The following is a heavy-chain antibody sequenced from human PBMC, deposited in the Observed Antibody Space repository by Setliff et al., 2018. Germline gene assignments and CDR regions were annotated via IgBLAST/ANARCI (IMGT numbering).Heavy chain of an antibody. J-gene: IGHJ2*01. V-gene: IGHV4-34*01. Sequence: SETLSLTCAAYGGTFSDYHWTWIRQSPEKGLEWIGEINHRGSTNYNPSLESRVTMSIDTSKSHFSLNLYSVTAADTAVYYCARTSTARYFDLWGRGTLVTVSS. CDR2: INHRGST. CDR1: GGTFSDYH. CDR3: ARTSTARYFDL. D-gene: IGHD2-2*01.